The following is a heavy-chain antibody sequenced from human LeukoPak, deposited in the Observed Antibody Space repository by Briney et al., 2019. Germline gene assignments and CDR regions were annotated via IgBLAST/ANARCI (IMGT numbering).Heavy chain of an antibody. D-gene: IGHD1-26*01. Sequence: GGSLRLSCAASGFTSSGYWMRWVRQAPGKGLEWVANIKEDGSVKNYVDSVKGRFTISRDNGRNSLYLQMNSLRVDDTAVYYCGREVPGGATILDCWGQGTLVTVSS. V-gene: IGHV3-7*04. J-gene: IGHJ4*02. CDR1: GFTSSGYW. CDR2: IKEDGSVK. CDR3: GREVPGGATILDC.